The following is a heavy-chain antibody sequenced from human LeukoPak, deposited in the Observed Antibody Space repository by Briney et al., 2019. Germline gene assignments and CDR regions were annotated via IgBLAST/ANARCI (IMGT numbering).Heavy chain of an antibody. CDR1: GGSITNTNY. CDR2: IYYSGST. V-gene: IGHV4-59*01. Sequence: SETLSLTCGVSGGSITNTNYWTWVRQPPGKGLEWIGYIYYSGSTNYNPSLKSRVTISVDTSKNQFSLKLSSVTAADTAVYYCARVRPPYYDILTRGYGMDVWGQGTTVTVSS. J-gene: IGHJ6*02. D-gene: IGHD3-9*01. CDR3: ARVRPPYYDILTRGYGMDV.